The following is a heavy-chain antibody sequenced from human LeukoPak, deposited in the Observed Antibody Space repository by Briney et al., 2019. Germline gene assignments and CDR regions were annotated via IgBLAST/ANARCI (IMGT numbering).Heavy chain of an antibody. J-gene: IGHJ4*02. Sequence: GGSLRLSCAASGXTFSSYSMNWVRQAPGKGLEWVSSISSSSSYIYYADSVKVRFTISRDTAKNSLYLQMNSLRAEDTAVYYCARAGYSSGWYFDYWGQGTLVTVSS. CDR3: ARAGYSSGWYFDY. D-gene: IGHD6-19*01. CDR1: GXTFSSYS. V-gene: IGHV3-21*01. CDR2: ISSSSSYI.